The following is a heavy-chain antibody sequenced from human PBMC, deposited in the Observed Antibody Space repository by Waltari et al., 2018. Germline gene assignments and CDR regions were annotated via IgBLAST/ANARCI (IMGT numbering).Heavy chain of an antibody. CDR2: IYYSGST. Sequence: QLQLQESGPGLVKPSETLSLTCTVSGGSISSSSYYWGWIRQPPGKGLEWIGSIYYSGSTYYNPSLKSRVTISVDTSKNQFSLKLSSVTAADTAVYYCAGRKGEQQLIWFDPWGQGTLVTVSS. J-gene: IGHJ5*02. CDR3: AGRKGEQQLIWFDP. D-gene: IGHD6-13*01. CDR1: GGSISSSSYY. V-gene: IGHV4-39*01.